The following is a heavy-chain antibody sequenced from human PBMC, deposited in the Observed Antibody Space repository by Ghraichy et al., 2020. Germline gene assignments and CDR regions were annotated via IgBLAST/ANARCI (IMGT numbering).Heavy chain of an antibody. CDR1: GFTFDSYS. CDR3: GRENWGVFDY. V-gene: IGHV3-64*01. CDR2: ISADGGGT. J-gene: IGHJ4*02. Sequence: GGSLRLSCAASGFTFDSYSMHWVRQAPGKGLEYVSVISADGGGTDYAKSVKGRFIISRANSKNTLFLQMGSLRAEDMAVYYCGRENWGVFDYWGQGTLVTVSS. D-gene: IGHD3-10*01.